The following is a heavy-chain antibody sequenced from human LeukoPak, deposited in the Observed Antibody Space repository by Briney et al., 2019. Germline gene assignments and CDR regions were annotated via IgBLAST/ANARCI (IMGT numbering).Heavy chain of an antibody. D-gene: IGHD2-21*01. J-gene: IGHJ3*02. CDR3: TRVRTYSPNVFDI. Sequence: ASVKVSCKASGGTFSSYAIGWVRLAPGQGLEWMGRIIPILGIANYSQKVQGRGTITADKSTSTAYMELSSLRSEDTAVYYCTRVRTYSPNVFDIWAKGQWSPSLQ. CDR2: IIPILGIA. V-gene: IGHV1-69*04. CDR1: GGTFSSYA.